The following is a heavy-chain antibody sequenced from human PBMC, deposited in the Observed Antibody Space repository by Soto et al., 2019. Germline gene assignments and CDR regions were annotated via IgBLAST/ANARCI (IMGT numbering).Heavy chain of an antibody. CDR2: MNFNSGNI. CDR1: GYTFTSYE. CDR3: AASSGWIDY. Sequence: QVQLVQSGAEVKRPGASVKVSCKASGYTFTSYEISWVRQATGQGLEWMGWMNFNSGNIGYAQKCQGRVTMTSNTSISTAYMELSSLRSEDKSVYYCAASSGWIDYWGQGTLVTVSS. J-gene: IGHJ4*02. V-gene: IGHV1-8*01. D-gene: IGHD6-19*01.